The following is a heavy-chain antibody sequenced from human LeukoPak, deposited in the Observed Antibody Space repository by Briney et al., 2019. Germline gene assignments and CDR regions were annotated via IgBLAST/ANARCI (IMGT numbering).Heavy chain of an antibody. CDR2: ISDYNGNT. Sequence: GASVKVSCKASGYTFTSYGISWVRQAPGQGLEWMGWISDYNGNTNYAQKLQGRVTMTTDTSTSTAYMELRSLRSDDTAVYYCARIPFGYCSGGSCYSGVDYWGQGTLVTVSS. V-gene: IGHV1-18*04. D-gene: IGHD2-15*01. CDR1: GYTFTSYG. J-gene: IGHJ4*02. CDR3: ARIPFGYCSGGSCYSGVDY.